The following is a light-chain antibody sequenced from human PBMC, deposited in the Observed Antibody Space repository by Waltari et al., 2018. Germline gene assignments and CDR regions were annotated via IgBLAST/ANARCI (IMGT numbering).Light chain of an antibody. V-gene: IGKV1-5*03. J-gene: IGKJ2*01. CDR1: QSVGTW. Sequence: DIQMTQSPSTLSASVGDRVTISCRASQSVGTWVAWYQQKPGKAPKLLIYMASSLESGVPSRFSGSGSGTEFTLTISSLQPDDFATYSCQQYSSFSTFGQGTKV. CDR3: QQYSSFST. CDR2: MAS.